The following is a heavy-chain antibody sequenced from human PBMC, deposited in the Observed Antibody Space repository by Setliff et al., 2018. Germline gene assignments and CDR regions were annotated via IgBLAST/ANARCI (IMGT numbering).Heavy chain of an antibody. CDR2: MSNDGSDK. J-gene: IGHJ3*01. CDR3: ARAHRYFSDTSGYFYDQGRSAFDV. V-gene: IGHV3-30*01. Sequence: GSLRLSCAASGVTFSRHAMHWVRQAPGKGLEWVAVMSNDGSDKNYADSVKGRFTISRDNSKNTLYLQMNSLRAEDTALYYCARAHRYFSDTSGYFYDQGRSAFDVWGQGTMVTVSS. CDR1: GVTFSRHA. D-gene: IGHD3-22*01.